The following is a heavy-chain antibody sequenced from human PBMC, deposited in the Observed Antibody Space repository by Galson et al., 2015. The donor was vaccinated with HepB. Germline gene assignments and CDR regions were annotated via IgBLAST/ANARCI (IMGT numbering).Heavy chain of an antibody. D-gene: IGHD1-26*01. J-gene: IGHJ6*03. V-gene: IGHV1-8*01. CDR3: ARRNSGTYSYYHMDV. CDR1: GYTFTSYD. Sequence: SVKVSCKASGYTFTSYDINWVRQATGQGLEWMGWMNPNSGNTGYPQKFQGRVTMTRNTSINTAYLELSSLRSEDTAVYYCARRNSGTYSYYHMDVWGKGTTVYVSS. CDR2: MNPNSGNT.